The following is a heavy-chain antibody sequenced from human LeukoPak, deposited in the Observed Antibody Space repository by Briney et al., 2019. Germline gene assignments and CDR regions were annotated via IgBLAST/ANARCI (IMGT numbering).Heavy chain of an antibody. V-gene: IGHV4-39*01. CDR3: ARRNGHSWDVGNWFDP. Sequence: GSLRLSCSLSGGSIISSSYYWAWIRQPPGMGLEWIGSIYYSGITYYNTSLKSRATVSVDTSKNQFFLHLISVTAADTAVYYCARRNGHSWDVGNWFDPWGQGTLVTVSS. J-gene: IGHJ5*02. D-gene: IGHD6-13*01. CDR1: GGSIISSSYY. CDR2: IYYSGIT.